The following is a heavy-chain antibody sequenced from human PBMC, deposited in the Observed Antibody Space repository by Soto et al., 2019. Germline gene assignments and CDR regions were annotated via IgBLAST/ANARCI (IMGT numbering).Heavy chain of an antibody. J-gene: IGHJ3*02. V-gene: IGHV3-11*01. CDR3: ARDWAVVVAADAYDAFDI. CDR2: ISSSGSTI. Sequence: GGSLRLSCAASGFTFSDYYMSWIRQAPGKGLEWVSYISSSGSTIYYADSVKGRFTISRDNAKNSLYLQMNSLRAEDTAVYYCARDWAVVVAADAYDAFDIWGQGTMVTVSS. CDR1: GFTFSDYY. D-gene: IGHD2-15*01.